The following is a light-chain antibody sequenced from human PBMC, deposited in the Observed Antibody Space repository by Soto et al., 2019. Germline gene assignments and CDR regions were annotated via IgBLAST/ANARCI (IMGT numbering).Light chain of an antibody. Sequence: EIVMTQSPATLSVSPGERATLSCRASQSVSSNLAWYQQKPGQAPRLLIYGASTRATGIPARFSGSGSGTEFTLTISGLLSEDFAVYYCQQYNNWPRTFGQGTKVEIK. V-gene: IGKV3-15*01. J-gene: IGKJ1*01. CDR1: QSVSSN. CDR2: GAS. CDR3: QQYNNWPRT.